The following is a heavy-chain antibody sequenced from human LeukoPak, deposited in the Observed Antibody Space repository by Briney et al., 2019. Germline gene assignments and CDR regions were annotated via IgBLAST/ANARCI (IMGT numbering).Heavy chain of an antibody. J-gene: IGHJ4*02. CDR2: IYYSGGT. D-gene: IGHD6-19*01. Sequence: SETLSLTCTVSGGSISSSSYYWGWIRQPPGKGLEWIGSIYYSGGTYYNPSLKSRVTISVDTSKNQFSLKLSSVTAADTAVYYCASRGVMSSYYFDYWGQGTLVTVSS. CDR1: GGSISSSSYY. CDR3: ASRGVMSSYYFDY. V-gene: IGHV4-39*01.